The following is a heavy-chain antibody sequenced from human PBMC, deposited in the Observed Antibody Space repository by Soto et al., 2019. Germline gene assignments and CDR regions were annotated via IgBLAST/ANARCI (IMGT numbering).Heavy chain of an antibody. CDR1: GFTFSDYY. CDR2: ISSSSSYT. D-gene: IGHD6-19*01. Sequence: PGGSLRLSCAASGFTFSDYYMSWIRQAPGKGLEWVSYISSSSSYTNYADSVKGRFTISRDNAKNSLYLQMNSLRAEDTAVYYCARVSAVAGTFDYWGKGTLVTVSS. V-gene: IGHV3-11*06. J-gene: IGHJ4*02. CDR3: ARVSAVAGTFDY.